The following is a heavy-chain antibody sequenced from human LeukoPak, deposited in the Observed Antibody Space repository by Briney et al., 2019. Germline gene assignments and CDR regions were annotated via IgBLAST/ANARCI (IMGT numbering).Heavy chain of an antibody. D-gene: IGHD3-10*01. CDR2: IWHDGSNK. V-gene: IGHV3-33*01. CDR3: AREVFGPGSYPDF. Sequence: GGSLRLSCAASGFAFNTYTMHWVRQAPGQGLEWVALIWHDGSNKFYSNSVRGQFTISRDNSKNTVSLQMNKLRPEDTAVYYCAREVFGPGSYPDFWGQGTLVGVSS. CDR1: GFAFNTYT. J-gene: IGHJ4*02.